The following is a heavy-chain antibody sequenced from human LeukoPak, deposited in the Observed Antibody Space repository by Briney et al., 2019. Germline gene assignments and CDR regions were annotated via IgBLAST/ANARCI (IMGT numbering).Heavy chain of an antibody. CDR1: GFTFSSYG. CDR2: ISGSGGST. D-gene: IGHD3-22*01. Sequence: GXSLRXSCAASGFTFSSYGMSWVRQAPGKGLEWVSAISGSGGSTYYADSVKGRFTISKDNSKNTLYLQMNSLRAEDTAVYYCAKDFAPYYYDSSGHADYWGQGTLVTVSS. CDR3: AKDFAPYYYDSSGHADY. V-gene: IGHV3-23*01. J-gene: IGHJ4*02.